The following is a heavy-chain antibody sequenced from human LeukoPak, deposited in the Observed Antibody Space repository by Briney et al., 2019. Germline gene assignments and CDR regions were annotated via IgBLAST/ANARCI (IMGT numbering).Heavy chain of an antibody. D-gene: IGHD6-19*01. J-gene: IGHJ4*02. CDR1: GFTFSSYW. CDR2: INNDGSGT. Sequence: GGSLRLSCAASGFTFSSYWMHWVRQAPGKGLVWVSRINNDGSGTTYADSVKGRFTVSRDNAKNTLYLQMDSLRPEDAAVYYCVRETAVTGSYYFDYWGQGTLVTVSS. CDR3: VRETAVTGSYYFDY. V-gene: IGHV3-74*01.